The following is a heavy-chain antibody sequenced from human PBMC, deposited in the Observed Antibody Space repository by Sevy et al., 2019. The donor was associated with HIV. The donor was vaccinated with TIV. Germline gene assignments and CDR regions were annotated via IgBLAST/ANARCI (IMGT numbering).Heavy chain of an antibody. J-gene: IGHJ3*02. CDR3: ATRSHTSGWYPPPGGDAFDI. Sequence: VSVKVSCKVSGYTLTELSMHWVRQAPGKGLEWMGGFDPEDGETIYAQKFQGRVTMTEDTSTDTAYMELSSLRSEDTAVYYCATRSHTSGWYPPPGGDAFDIWGQGTMVTVSS. D-gene: IGHD6-19*01. CDR2: FDPEDGET. CDR1: GYTLTELS. V-gene: IGHV1-24*01.